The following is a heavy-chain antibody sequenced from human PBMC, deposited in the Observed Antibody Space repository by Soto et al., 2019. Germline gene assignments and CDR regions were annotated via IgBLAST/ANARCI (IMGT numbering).Heavy chain of an antibody. CDR1: GGTFSTYT. J-gene: IGHJ4*02. CDR3: ARDSGTVGYYDS. CDR2: IIPLLDVT. V-gene: IGHV1-69*08. Sequence: QVQLVQSGAEVKKPGSSVKVSCKASGGTFSTYTINWVRQAPGQGLEWMGRIIPLLDVTNNAQRFQGRVTITADKSRSTVYMELTSLRSQDTAVYYCARDSGTVGYYDSWGQGTLVTVSS. D-gene: IGHD3-22*01.